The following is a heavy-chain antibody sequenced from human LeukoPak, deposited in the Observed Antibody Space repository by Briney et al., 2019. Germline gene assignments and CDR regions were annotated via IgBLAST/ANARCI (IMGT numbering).Heavy chain of an antibody. D-gene: IGHD2-21*02. CDR3: ARAPAAPYCGGDCYQSFDY. Sequence: SETLSLTCTVSGGSISSYYWSWIRQPAGKGLEWIGRIYTSGSTNYNPSLKSRVTMSVDTSKNQFSLKLSSVTAADTAVYYCARAPAAPYCGGDCYQSFDYWGQGTLVTVSS. CDR1: GGSISSYY. CDR2: IYTSGST. V-gene: IGHV4-4*07. J-gene: IGHJ4*02.